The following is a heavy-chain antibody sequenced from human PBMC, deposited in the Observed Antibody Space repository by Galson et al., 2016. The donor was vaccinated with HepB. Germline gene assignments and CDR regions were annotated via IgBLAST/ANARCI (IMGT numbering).Heavy chain of an antibody. Sequence: SLRLSCAASGFTFSLSGMHWVRQAPGKGLEWVADIWSNGNNKYYADSVRGRFSVSRDQAKNTLYMQMNSLRAEDTAVYYCARDSDTSGLHWYFDLWGRGTLVTVSS. J-gene: IGHJ2*01. D-gene: IGHD3-22*01. CDR3: ARDSDTSGLHWYFDL. CDR2: IWSNGNNK. V-gene: IGHV3-33*01. CDR1: GFTFSLSG.